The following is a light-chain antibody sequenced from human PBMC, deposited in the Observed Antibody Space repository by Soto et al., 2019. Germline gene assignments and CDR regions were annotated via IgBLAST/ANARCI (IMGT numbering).Light chain of an antibody. Sequence: QSVLTQPASVSWAPGPSITISCTGTSSDVGGYNYVSWYEQHPGKAPKLMIYEVSNRPSGVSNRFSGSKSGNTASLTISGLQAEDEADYYCCSYVGSYTLVFGTGTKVTVL. V-gene: IGLV2-14*01. CDR3: CSYVGSYTLV. CDR2: EVS. CDR1: SSDVGGYNY. J-gene: IGLJ1*01.